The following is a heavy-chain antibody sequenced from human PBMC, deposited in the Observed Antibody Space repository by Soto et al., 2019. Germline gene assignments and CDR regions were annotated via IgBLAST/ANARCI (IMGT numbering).Heavy chain of an antibody. Sequence: EVQLVESGGGLVKPGGSLRLSCAASGFTFSSYSMNWVRQAPGKGLEWVSSISSSSSYIYYADSVKGRFTISRDNAKNSLYQQMNSLRAEDTAVYYGARYGGTTDDYWGQGTLVTVSS. D-gene: IGHD4-17*01. V-gene: IGHV3-21*01. J-gene: IGHJ4*02. CDR2: ISSSSSYI. CDR3: ARYGGTTDDY. CDR1: GFTFSSYS.